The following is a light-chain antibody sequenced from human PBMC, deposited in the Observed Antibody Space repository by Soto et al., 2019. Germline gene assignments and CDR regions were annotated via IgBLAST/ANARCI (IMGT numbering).Light chain of an antibody. J-gene: IGKJ4*01. V-gene: IGKV3-15*01. Sequence: EIVMTQSPATLSVSPGERATLSCRASQSVSSNLAWYQQRPGQAPRLLIYGASTRATGIPARFSGSRSGTEFTLSISSLQSEEFAVYHCQQYDNWPLTFGGGTKVEIK. CDR1: QSVSSN. CDR3: QQYDNWPLT. CDR2: GAS.